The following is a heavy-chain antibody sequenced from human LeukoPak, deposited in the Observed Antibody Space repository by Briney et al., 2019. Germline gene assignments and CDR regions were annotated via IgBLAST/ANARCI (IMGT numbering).Heavy chain of an antibody. V-gene: IGHV1-69*06. D-gene: IGHD4-23*01. CDR3: ARDYGAKRVFDY. CDR1: GGTFSSYA. CDR2: IIPIFGTA. J-gene: IGHJ4*02. Sequence: SVKVSCKASGGTFSSYAISWVRQAPGQGLEWMGGIIPIFGTANYAQKFQDRVTITADKSTSTAYMELSSLRSEDTAVFYCARDYGAKRVFDYWGQGTLVTVSS.